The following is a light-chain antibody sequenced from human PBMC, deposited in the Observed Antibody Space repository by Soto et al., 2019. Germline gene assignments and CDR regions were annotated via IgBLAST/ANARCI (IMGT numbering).Light chain of an antibody. CDR1: TGAVTSGHY. V-gene: IGLV7-46*01. CDR2: DTS. Sequence: QAVVTQEPPLTVSPGGTVTLTCGSSTGAVTSGHYPYWFQQKPGQAPRTLIYDTSNKHSWTPARFSGSLLGGKAALTLSGAQPEDEAEYYCLLSYSGARVRVFGTGTKVTVL. CDR3: LLSYSGARVRV. J-gene: IGLJ1*01.